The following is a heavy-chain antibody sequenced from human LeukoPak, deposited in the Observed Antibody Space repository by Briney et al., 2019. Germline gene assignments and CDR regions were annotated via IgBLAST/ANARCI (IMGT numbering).Heavy chain of an antibody. J-gene: IGHJ4*02. Sequence: PGASVTVSCKASGYTFTGYYMHWVRQAPGQGLEWMGWINPNSGGTNYAQKFQGWVTMTRDTSISTAYMELSRLRSDDTAVYYCARAGGPILRYFDWSHYYFDYWGQGTLVTVSS. CDR3: ARAGGPILRYFDWSHYYFDY. D-gene: IGHD3-9*01. V-gene: IGHV1-2*04. CDR2: INPNSGGT. CDR1: GYTFTGYY.